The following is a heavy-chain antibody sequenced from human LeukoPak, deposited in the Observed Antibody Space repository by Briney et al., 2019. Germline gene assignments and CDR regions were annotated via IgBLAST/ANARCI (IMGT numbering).Heavy chain of an antibody. Sequence: SETLSLTCTVSSGSISSYYWTWIRQPPGKGLGLERIGYIYYSGGTNYNPSLKSRVTISIDTSKNQVSLKLSSVTAADTAVYYCARLWDSSSSLDYWGQGTLVTVSS. V-gene: IGHV4-59*08. J-gene: IGHJ4*02. CDR1: SGSISSYY. CDR2: IYYSGGT. CDR3: ARLWDSSSSLDY. D-gene: IGHD6-6*01.